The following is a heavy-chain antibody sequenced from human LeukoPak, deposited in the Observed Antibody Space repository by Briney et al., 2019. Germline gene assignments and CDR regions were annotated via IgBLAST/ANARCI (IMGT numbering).Heavy chain of an antibody. D-gene: IGHD1-26*01. CDR3: ATGPQWELLMGAFDI. Sequence: GGSLRLSCAASGFTFTNAWMSWVRQAPGKGLEWVGRIKSKIDGGTTDYAAPVKGRFTISRDDSKNTLYLQMNGLRAEDTAVYYCATGPQWELLMGAFDIWGQGTMVTVSS. V-gene: IGHV3-15*01. CDR2: IKSKIDGGTT. CDR1: GFTFTNAW. J-gene: IGHJ3*02.